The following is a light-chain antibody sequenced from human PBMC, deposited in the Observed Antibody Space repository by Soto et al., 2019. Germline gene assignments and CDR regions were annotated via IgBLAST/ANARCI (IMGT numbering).Light chain of an antibody. CDR3: QQRSNWPPSIT. Sequence: EIVLTQSPGTLALSPGERATLSCRASQTMRSSHLAWYQQKPGQAPRLLIYGASTRTFDVPDRFSGSGSGTEFNLTISSLQSEDFAVYYCQQRSNWPPSITFGQGTRLET. J-gene: IGKJ5*01. CDR2: GAS. V-gene: IGKV3D-20*02. CDR1: QTMRSSH.